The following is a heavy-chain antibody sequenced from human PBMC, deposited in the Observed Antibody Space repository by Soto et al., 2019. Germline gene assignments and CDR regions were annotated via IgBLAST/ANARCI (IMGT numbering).Heavy chain of an antibody. V-gene: IGHV3-33*01. CDR2: IWSDGSNK. Sequence: QVQLVESGGGVVQPGRSLRLSCAASGFTFSNYGMQWVRQAPGKGLEWVAVIWSDGSNKYYVDSVKGRFSISRDNSKNTLYLQINSLRAEDTAVYYCARRGSGTNSIDYWGQGTLVSVSS. CDR3: ARRGSGTNSIDY. J-gene: IGHJ4*02. CDR1: GFTFSNYG. D-gene: IGHD1-26*01.